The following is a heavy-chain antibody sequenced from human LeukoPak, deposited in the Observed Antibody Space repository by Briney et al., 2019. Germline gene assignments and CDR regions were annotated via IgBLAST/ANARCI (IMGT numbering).Heavy chain of an antibody. J-gene: IGHJ5*02. D-gene: IGHD3-10*01. CDR1: GGSISSYY. Sequence: SETLSLTCTVSGGSISSYYWSWIRQPPAKGLEWIGYIYYIGSTNYNPSLKSRVTISVDTSKNQFSLKLSSVSAADTAVYYCAREYYYGSGSYLGWFDPWGQGTLVTVSS. V-gene: IGHV4-59*01. CDR2: IYYIGST. CDR3: AREYYYGSGSYLGWFDP.